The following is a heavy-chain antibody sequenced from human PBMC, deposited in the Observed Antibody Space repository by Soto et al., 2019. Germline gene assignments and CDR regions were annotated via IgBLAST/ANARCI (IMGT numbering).Heavy chain of an antibody. Sequence: ASVKVSCKASGYTFTSYYMHWVRQAPGQGLEWMGIINPSFGRASYAQKFQGRVTITADESTSTVYMELSSLGSEDTAVYYCASPKLYYYDSSGSLGAFDIWGQGTMVTVSS. D-gene: IGHD3-22*01. CDR3: ASPKLYYYDSSGSLGAFDI. CDR2: INPSFGRA. V-gene: IGHV1-46*01. J-gene: IGHJ3*02. CDR1: GYTFTSYY.